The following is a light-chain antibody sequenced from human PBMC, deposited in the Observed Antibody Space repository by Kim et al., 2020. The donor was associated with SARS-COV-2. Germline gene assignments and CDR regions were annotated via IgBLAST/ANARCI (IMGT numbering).Light chain of an antibody. CDR3: QQLNTYPLVT. CDR2: GAS. J-gene: IGKJ5*01. CDR1: QGISSY. V-gene: IGKV1-9*01. Sequence: DIQLTQSPSFLSASVGDRVTITCRASQGISSYLAWYQQKPGKAPKLLIYGASTLQSGVPSRFSGGGTGTEFTLTITNLQPEDFATYYCQQLNTYPLVTFGQGTRLEIK.